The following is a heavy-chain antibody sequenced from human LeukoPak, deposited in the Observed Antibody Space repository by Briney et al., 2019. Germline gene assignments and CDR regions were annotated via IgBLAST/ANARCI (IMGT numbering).Heavy chain of an antibody. V-gene: IGHV3-30*18. CDR1: GFTFSSYG. D-gene: IGHD4-17*01. CDR2: ISYDGSNK. CDR3: AKDGYGDYGGY. Sequence: PGRPLRLSCAASGFTFSSYGMHWVRQAPGKGLEWVAVISYDGSNKYYADSVKGRFTISRDNSKNTLYLQMNSLRAEDTAVYYCAKDGYGDYGGYWGQGTLVTVSS. J-gene: IGHJ4*02.